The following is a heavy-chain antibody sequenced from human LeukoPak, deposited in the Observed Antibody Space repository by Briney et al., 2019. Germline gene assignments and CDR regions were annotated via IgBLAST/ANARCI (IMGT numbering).Heavy chain of an antibody. CDR1: GFTFSSYA. J-gene: IGHJ4*02. V-gene: IGHV3-23*01. Sequence: GGSLRLSCAASGFTFSSYAMSCVRQAPGKGLEWVSAISGSGGSTYYADSVKGRFTISRDNSKNTLYLQMNSLRAEDTAVYYCAKDWLAFGGVIAPDYWGQGTLVTVSS. D-gene: IGHD3-16*02. CDR2: ISGSGGST. CDR3: AKDWLAFGGVIAPDY.